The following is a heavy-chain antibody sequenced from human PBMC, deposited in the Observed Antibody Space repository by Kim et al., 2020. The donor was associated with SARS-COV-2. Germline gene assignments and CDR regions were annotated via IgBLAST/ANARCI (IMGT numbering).Heavy chain of an antibody. CDR2: IYYTGST. J-gene: IGHJ5*01. Sequence: SETLSLTCIVSGGSISSSSYYWAWMRQPPGKGLEWIASIYYTGSTYYNPSLKTRVTISVDTSKNQFSLKLSSVIAADTAVYYCARTAYCTSATYYRGWVDSWGQGTLVTVSS. V-gene: IGHV4-39*01. CDR3: ARTAYCTSATYYRGWVDS. CDR1: GGSISSSSYY. D-gene: IGHD2-2*02.